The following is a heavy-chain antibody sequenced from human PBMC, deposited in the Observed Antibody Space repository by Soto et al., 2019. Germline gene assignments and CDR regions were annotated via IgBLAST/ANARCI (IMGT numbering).Heavy chain of an antibody. V-gene: IGHV4-34*01. Sequence: SETLSLTCGVDGGSFRNYYWIWVRQPPGKGLEWIGEVNHSGEATYNPSLQRRVTISLDTSNNHFSLKMTSLTAADTALYFCTRAPRFPRSWFDPWRQGTQVTASS. CDR2: VNHSGEA. D-gene: IGHD3-10*01. CDR1: GGSFRNYY. J-gene: IGHJ5*02. CDR3: TRAPRFPRSWFDP.